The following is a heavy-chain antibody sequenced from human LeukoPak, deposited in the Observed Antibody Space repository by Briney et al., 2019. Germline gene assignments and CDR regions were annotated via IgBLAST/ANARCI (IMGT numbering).Heavy chain of an antibody. V-gene: IGHV4-30-4*08. J-gene: IGHJ4*02. CDR1: GGSISSGDYY. D-gene: IGHD4-23*01. Sequence: MSSETLSLTCTVSGGSISSGDYYWSWIRQPPGKGLEWIGYIYYSGSTDYNPSLKSRVTISVDTSKNQFSLKLSSVTAADTAVYYCARVAWDGGKVFDYWGQGTLVTVSS. CDR2: IYYSGST. CDR3: ARVAWDGGKVFDY.